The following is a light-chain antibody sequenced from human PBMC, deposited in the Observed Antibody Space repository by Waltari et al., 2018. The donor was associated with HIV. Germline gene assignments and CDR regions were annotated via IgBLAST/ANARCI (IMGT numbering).Light chain of an antibody. CDR1: QSLLHSSSNKNY. J-gene: IGKJ1*01. CDR2: WAS. V-gene: IGKV4-1*01. Sequence: DIVVTQSPDSLAVSLGGRATMTCTSTQSLLHSSSNKNYLAWFQLKPGQPPKLLIYWASTRASGVPARFSGSGSGTNFTLTINGLQAEDVAIYYCQQFYSTTWSFGPGTRVDI. CDR3: QQFYSTTWS.